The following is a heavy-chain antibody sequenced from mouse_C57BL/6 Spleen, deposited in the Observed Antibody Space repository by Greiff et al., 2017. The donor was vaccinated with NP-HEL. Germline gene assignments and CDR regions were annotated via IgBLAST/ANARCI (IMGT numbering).Heavy chain of an antibody. V-gene: IGHV1-42*01. CDR3: ARGGSSLFAY. D-gene: IGHD1-1*01. Sequence: EVHLVESGPELVKPGASVKISCKASGYSFTGYYMNWVKQSPEKSLEWIGEINPSTGGTTYNQKFKAKATLTVDKSSSTAYMQLKSLTSEDSAVYYCARGGSSLFAYWGQGTLVTVSA. J-gene: IGHJ3*01. CDR2: INPSTGGT. CDR1: GYSFTGYY.